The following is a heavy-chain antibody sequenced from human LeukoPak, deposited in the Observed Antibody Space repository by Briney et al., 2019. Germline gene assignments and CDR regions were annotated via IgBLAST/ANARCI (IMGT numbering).Heavy chain of an antibody. D-gene: IGHD3-22*01. CDR1: GYTFTSYY. J-gene: IGHJ4*02. CDR3: ARDLKSYYDSSGYLDY. Sequence: ASVKVSCKASGYTFTSYYMHWVRQAPGQGLEWMGIINPSGGSTSYAQKFQGRVTMTRDMSTSTVYMELSSLRSEDTAVYHCARDLKSYYDSSGYLDYWGQGTLVTVSS. V-gene: IGHV1-46*01. CDR2: INPSGGST.